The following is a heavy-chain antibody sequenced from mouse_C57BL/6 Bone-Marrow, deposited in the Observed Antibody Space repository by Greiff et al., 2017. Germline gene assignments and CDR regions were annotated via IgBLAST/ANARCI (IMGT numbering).Heavy chain of an antibody. Sequence: VQLQQSGAELAKPGASVKLSCKASGYTFTSYWMHWVKQRPGQGLEWIGYINPSSGYTKYNQKFKDKATLTADKSSRTSYMQLSSLTYEDSAVYYCARERWLLPAMDYWGQGTSVTFSS. CDR3: ARERWLLPAMDY. CDR1: GYTFTSYW. D-gene: IGHD2-3*01. CDR2: INPSSGYT. J-gene: IGHJ4*01. V-gene: IGHV1-7*01.